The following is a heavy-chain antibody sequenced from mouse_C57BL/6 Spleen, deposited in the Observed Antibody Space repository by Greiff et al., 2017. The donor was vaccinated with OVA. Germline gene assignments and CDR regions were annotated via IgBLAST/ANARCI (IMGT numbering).Heavy chain of an antibody. Sequence: QVQLQQSGPELVKPGASVKISCKASGYAFSSSWMNWVKQRPGKGLEWIGRIYPGDGDTNYNGKLKGKATLTADKSSSTAYMQLSSLTSEDSAVYFCARTTVVYFDYWGQGTTLTVSS. J-gene: IGHJ2*01. CDR3: ARTTVVYFDY. CDR1: GYAFSSSW. V-gene: IGHV1-82*01. CDR2: IYPGDGDT. D-gene: IGHD1-1*01.